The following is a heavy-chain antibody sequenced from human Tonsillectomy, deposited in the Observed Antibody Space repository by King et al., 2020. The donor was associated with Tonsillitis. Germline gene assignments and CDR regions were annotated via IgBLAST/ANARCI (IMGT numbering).Heavy chain of an antibody. CDR1: GASISSYF. V-gene: IGHV4-59*01. CDR3: ARGGLFSAYDFDY. Sequence: QLQESGPGLVKPSETLSLTCTVSGASISSYFWSWIRQPPGKGLEWIGSIYHRGSTNNNPSLESRVTMSVDSSKNQFSLKLNSVTAAATAVYYCARGGLFSAYDFDYWGQGTLVTVSS. J-gene: IGHJ4*02. D-gene: IGHD5-12*01. CDR2: IYHRGST.